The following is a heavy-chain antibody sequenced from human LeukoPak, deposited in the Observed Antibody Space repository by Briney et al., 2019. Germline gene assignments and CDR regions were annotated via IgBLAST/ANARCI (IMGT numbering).Heavy chain of an antibody. CDR1: GFTFSSYG. D-gene: IGHD3-22*01. CDR2: ISYDGSNK. CDR3: AKDSSGYYYAEYFQH. Sequence: GGSLRLSCAASGFTFSSYGMHWVRQAPGKGLEWVAVISYDGSNKYYADSVKGRFTISRDNSKNTLYLQMNSLRAEDTAVYYCAKDSSGYYYAEYFQHWGQGTLVTVSS. V-gene: IGHV3-30*18. J-gene: IGHJ1*01.